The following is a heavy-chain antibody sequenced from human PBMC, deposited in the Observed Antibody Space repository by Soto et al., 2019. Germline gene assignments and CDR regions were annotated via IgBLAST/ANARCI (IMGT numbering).Heavy chain of an antibody. D-gene: IGHD2-15*01. J-gene: IGHJ3*02. V-gene: IGHV3-30*18. Sequence: GGSLRLSCAASGFIFSNYGMHWVRQAPGRGPEWVAVISYDGSIIYYADSVKGRFTISRDNSKHTVYLQMNSLRAEDTALYYCAKAYCKSGSCYSSDAFDIWGQGTMVTVSS. CDR1: GFIFSNYG. CDR3: AKAYCKSGSCYSSDAFDI. CDR2: ISYDGSII.